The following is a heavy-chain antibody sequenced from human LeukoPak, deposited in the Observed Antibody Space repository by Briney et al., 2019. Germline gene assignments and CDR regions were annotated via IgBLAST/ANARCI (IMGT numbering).Heavy chain of an antibody. Sequence: SQTLSLTCTVSGGSTSSGVYYWSWIRQHPGKGLEWIGYIYYSGSTYYNPSLKCRVTISVDTSKNQFSLKLSSVTAADTAVYYCARGYLGGYSYGRNNWFDPWGQGTLVTVSS. CDR1: GGSTSSGVYY. CDR3: ARGYLGGYSYGRNNWFDP. D-gene: IGHD5-18*01. CDR2: IYYSGST. J-gene: IGHJ5*02. V-gene: IGHV4-31*03.